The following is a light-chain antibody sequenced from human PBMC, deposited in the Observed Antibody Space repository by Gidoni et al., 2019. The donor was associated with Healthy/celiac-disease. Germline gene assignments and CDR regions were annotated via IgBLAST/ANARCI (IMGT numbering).Light chain of an antibody. CDR2: AAS. V-gene: IGKV1-5*01. CDR1: QSISSW. J-gene: IGKJ1*01. Sequence: DIHKTQSPSTLSASGGDRVTITCRASQSISSWLAWYQQKPGKAPKLLIYAASSLESGVPSRFSGSGSGTEFTLTISSLQPDDSATYYCQQYNSFSMTFGQGTKVEIK. CDR3: QQYNSFSMT.